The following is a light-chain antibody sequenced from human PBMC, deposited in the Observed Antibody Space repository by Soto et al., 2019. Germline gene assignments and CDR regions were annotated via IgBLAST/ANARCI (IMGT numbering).Light chain of an antibody. J-gene: IGKJ5*01. V-gene: IGKV3-20*01. Sequence: EIVMTQSPATLSVSPGERATLCCRTRQSVSSYLAWYQQKPGQAPRLLIYGASSRATGIPDRFSGSGSGTDFTLTISRLEPEDFAVYYCQQHGSSPITFGQGTRLEIK. CDR2: GAS. CDR3: QQHGSSPIT. CDR1: QSVSSY.